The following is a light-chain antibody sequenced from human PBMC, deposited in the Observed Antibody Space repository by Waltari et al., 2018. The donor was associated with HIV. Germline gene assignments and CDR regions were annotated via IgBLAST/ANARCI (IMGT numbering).Light chain of an antibody. J-gene: IGLJ2*01. CDR2: EVS. CDR3: SSYTGSTTVV. CDR1: RREIGGSNY. Sequence: QSALTQPASVSGSPGRSITISCTGTRREIGGSNYVSWYQPHPGKASKLMIYEVSNRPSVVASRFSGSKSGNTASLTISGLQAEDEADYYCSSYTGSTTVVFGGGTKVTVL. V-gene: IGLV2-14*03.